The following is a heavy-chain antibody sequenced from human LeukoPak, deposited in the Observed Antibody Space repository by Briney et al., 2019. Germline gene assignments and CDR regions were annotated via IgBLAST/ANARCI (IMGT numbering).Heavy chain of an antibody. D-gene: IGHD6-13*01. J-gene: IGHJ4*02. CDR3: ARCYSSSWYASCSSSD. CDR2: ISGHNGNT. CDR1: GYTFRSYL. Sequence: ASVKVSCKASGYTFRSYLISGVRQVPGQGLEGMGWISGHNGNTDLAQKFKDRVTLTTVTSTSTAYMELRSLRSDDTAVYYCARCYSSSWYASCSSSDWGQGTLVTVSS. V-gene: IGHV1-18*01.